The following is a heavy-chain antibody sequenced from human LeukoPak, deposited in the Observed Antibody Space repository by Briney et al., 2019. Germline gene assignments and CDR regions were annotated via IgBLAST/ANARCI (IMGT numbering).Heavy chain of an antibody. J-gene: IGHJ4*02. V-gene: IGHV1-69*05. CDR2: IIPIFGTA. CDR3: ARERADQDYYGSGTFDY. D-gene: IGHD3-10*01. CDR1: GGTFSSYA. Sequence: ASVKVSCKASGGTFSSYAISWVRQAPGQGLEWMGGIIPIFGTANYAQKFQGRVTITTYESTSTAYMELSSLRSEDTAVYYCARERADQDYYGSGTFDYWGQGTLVTVSS.